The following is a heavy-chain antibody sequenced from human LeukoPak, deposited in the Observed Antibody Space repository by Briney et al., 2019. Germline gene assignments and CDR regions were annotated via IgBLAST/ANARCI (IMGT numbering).Heavy chain of an antibody. D-gene: IGHD3-22*01. Sequence: GGSLRLSCAASGFIFSGYGMHWVRRAPGKGLEWVAVISYDGSNKYYADSVKGRFTISRDNSKNTLYLEMNSLRAEDTALYYCATENYYDSSGHHKTFDYWGQGTLVTVSS. J-gene: IGHJ4*02. V-gene: IGHV3-30*03. CDR2: ISYDGSNK. CDR1: GFIFSGYG. CDR3: ATENYYDSSGHHKTFDY.